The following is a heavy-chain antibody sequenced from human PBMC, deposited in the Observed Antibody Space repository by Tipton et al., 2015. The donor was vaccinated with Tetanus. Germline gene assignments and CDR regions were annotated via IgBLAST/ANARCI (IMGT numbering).Heavy chain of an antibody. CDR1: GFIVSSHY. J-gene: IGHJ4*02. CDR2: ISGSGART. Sequence: SLRLSCVASGFIVSSHYMSWVRQAPGKGLEWVSAISGSGARTSYADSVKGRFTVSRDNSKSTLYLQMNSLRAENTAVYFCAKRGQQWVVSSYFDSWGQGTLVAVSS. D-gene: IGHD6-19*01. CDR3: AKRGQQWVVSSYFDS. V-gene: IGHV3-23*01.